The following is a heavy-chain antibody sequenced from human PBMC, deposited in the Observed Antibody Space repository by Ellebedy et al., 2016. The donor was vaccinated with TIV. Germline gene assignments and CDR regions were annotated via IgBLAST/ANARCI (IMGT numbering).Heavy chain of an antibody. CDR1: GFTFSSYA. CDR3: AKRVTMVREVITYYHYAMDV. Sequence: PGGSLRLSCAASGFTFSSYAMSWVRQAPGKGLEWVSAISGSGGSTYYADSVKGRFTISRDNSKNTLYLQMNSLRAEDTAVYYWAKRVTMVREVITYYHYAMDVWGQGTTVTVSS. CDR2: ISGSGGST. D-gene: IGHD3-10*01. J-gene: IGHJ6*02. V-gene: IGHV3-23*01.